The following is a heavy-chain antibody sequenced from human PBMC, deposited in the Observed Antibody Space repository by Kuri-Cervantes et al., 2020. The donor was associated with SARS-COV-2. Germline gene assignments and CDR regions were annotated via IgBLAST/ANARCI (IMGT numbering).Heavy chain of an antibody. CDR3: ARDWSGTYFGTFDC. V-gene: IGHV3-30*03. J-gene: IGHJ4*02. CDR2: ISYDGSNK. D-gene: IGHD1-26*01. Sequence: LSLTCAASGITFSSYGMHWVRQAPGKGLEWVAFISYDGSNKYYADSVKGRFTISRDNSKNTLYLQMNSLRAEDTAVYYCARDWSGTYFGTFDCWGQGTLVTVSS. CDR1: GITFSSYG.